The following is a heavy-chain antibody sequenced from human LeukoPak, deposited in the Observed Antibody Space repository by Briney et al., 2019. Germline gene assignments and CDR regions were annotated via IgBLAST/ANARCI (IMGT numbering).Heavy chain of an antibody. D-gene: IGHD3-10*01. J-gene: IGHJ4*02. V-gene: IGHV4-4*02. Sequence: PSETLSLTCAVSGGSISSSNWWSWVRQHPGKGLEWIWEIYHSGSTNYNPSLKSRVTISVDKSKNQFSLKLSSVTAADTAVYYCARVSLVRGAPDYYFDYWGQGTLVTVSS. CDR2: IYHSGST. CDR3: ARVSLVRGAPDYYFDY. CDR1: GGSISSSNW.